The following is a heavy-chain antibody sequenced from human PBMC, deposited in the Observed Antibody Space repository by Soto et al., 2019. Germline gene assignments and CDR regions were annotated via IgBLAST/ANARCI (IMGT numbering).Heavy chain of an antibody. D-gene: IGHD5-12*01. V-gene: IGHV1-18*04. CDR2: IKPDNGDT. CDR3: ATSYDSGFDP. CDR1: GYPFSKYG. J-gene: IGHJ5*02. Sequence: QIQLVQSGAEVERPGASVRVSCKAYGYPFSKYGISWIRQAPGQGLEWMGWIKPDNGDTNYAQKFQGRGTMTTDTASNTAYMELRSLRSDDTAVYYCATSYDSGFDPWGQGTLVSVSS.